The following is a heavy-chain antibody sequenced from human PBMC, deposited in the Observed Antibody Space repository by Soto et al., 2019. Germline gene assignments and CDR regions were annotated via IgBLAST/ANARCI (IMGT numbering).Heavy chain of an antibody. V-gene: IGHV4-59*01. CDR2: VYYSGNT. CDR3: ARKGAAASYAHYYMDV. D-gene: IGHD6-13*01. Sequence: PSETLSLTCTVSGGSISPYYWSWIRQPPGKGLEWIGYVYYSGNTNYNPSLEGRVTISVDTSRNRSSLNLTSATAADTAVYYCARKGAAASYAHYYMDVWGRGTAVTVSS. CDR1: GGSISPYY. J-gene: IGHJ6*03.